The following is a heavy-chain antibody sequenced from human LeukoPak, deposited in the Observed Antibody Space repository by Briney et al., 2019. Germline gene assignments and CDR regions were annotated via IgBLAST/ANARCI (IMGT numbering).Heavy chain of an antibody. CDR3: AKDSNIVVVPAAIN. D-gene: IGHD2-2*01. CDR2: ISGSGGST. Sequence: GGPLRLSCAASGFTFSSYAMSWVRQAPGKGLEWVSAISGSGGSTYYADSVKGRFTISRDNSKNTLYLQMNSLRAEDTAVYYCAKDSNIVVVPAAINWGQGTLVTVSS. J-gene: IGHJ4*02. V-gene: IGHV3-23*01. CDR1: GFTFSSYA.